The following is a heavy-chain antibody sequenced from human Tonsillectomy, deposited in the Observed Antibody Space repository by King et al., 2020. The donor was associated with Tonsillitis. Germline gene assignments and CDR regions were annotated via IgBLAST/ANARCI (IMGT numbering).Heavy chain of an antibody. Sequence: VQLVESGGGLVQPGGSLRLSCAASGFTFSSYWMSWVRQAPGKGLEWVANINQDGSEKDYVDSVKGRFTISRDNAKKSLYLQMNSLRAEDTAVYYCARLRGGYDFDYWGQGTLVTVSS. CDR2: INQDGSEK. J-gene: IGHJ4*02. CDR1: GFTFSSYW. V-gene: IGHV3-7*03. CDR3: ARLRGGYDFDY. D-gene: IGHD5-12*01.